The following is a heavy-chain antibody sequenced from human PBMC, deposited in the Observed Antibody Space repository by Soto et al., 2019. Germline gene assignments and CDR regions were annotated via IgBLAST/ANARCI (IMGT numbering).Heavy chain of an antibody. J-gene: IGHJ6*02. CDR1: GFVFTHYG. V-gene: IGHV1-3*01. CDR2: INAGSGNT. CDR3: ARKIFCNTWCDTAMDV. D-gene: IGHD2-8*01. Sequence: QVLLVQSGAEVRKPGASVKVSCKASGFVFTHYGVHWVRLAPGQRLEWMGWINAGSGNTKYSESFQGRVSITRDTSATTVLMELASLTSEDTAVYYCARKIFCNTWCDTAMDVWGQGTTVTVSS.